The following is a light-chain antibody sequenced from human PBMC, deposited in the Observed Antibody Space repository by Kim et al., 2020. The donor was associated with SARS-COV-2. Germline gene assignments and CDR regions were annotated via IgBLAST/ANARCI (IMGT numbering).Light chain of an antibody. CDR1: QSVSSN. CDR2: GAS. CDR3: QQYNNWPPMYT. J-gene: IGKJ2*01. Sequence: SPGDGATLSCRATQSVSSNFAWYQQRPGVAPRLLIYGASTRATGIPARFSGSGSGTEFTLTISSLQSEDFAVYYCQQYNNWPPMYTFGQGTKLEI. V-gene: IGKV3-15*01.